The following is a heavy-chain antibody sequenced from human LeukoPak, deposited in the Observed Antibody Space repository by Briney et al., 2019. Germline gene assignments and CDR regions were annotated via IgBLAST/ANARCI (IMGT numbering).Heavy chain of an antibody. CDR3: AKDPQLSPYYFDY. V-gene: IGHV3-23*01. CDR1: GFTFSSYA. D-gene: IGHD3-16*02. J-gene: IGHJ4*02. CDR2: ISGSGGST. Sequence: KAGGSLRLSCAASGFTFSSYAMSWVRQAPGKGLEWVSAISGSGGSTYYADSVKGRFTISRDNSKNTLYLQMSSLRAEDTAVYYCAKDPQLSPYYFDYWGQGTLVSVSS.